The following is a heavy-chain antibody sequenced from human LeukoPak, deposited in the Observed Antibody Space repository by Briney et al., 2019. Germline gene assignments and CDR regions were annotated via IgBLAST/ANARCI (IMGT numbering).Heavy chain of an antibody. D-gene: IGHD3-22*01. J-gene: IGHJ3*01. CDR2: IYYSGST. CDR3: AKAGVRYFDSSGLYAFDF. CDR1: GGSISSTSYY. V-gene: IGHV4-39*01. Sequence: PSETLSLTCAVSGGSISSTSYYWAWIRQPPGKGLEWVGTIYYSGSTYHNPSLKSRVTLSVDTSRNQFSLRLSSVDAADTAVYYCAKAGVRYFDSSGLYAFDFWGQGTTVTVSS.